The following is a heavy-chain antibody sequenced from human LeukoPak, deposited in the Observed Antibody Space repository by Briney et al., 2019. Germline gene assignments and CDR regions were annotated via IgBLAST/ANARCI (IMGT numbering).Heavy chain of an antibody. CDR1: GGSISSYY. CDR3: AREELGYCSGGNCHDAFDI. V-gene: IGHV4-59*01. Sequence: SETLSLTCIVSGGSISSYYWSWIRQPPGKGLEWIGYIYYSGRTDYNPSLKSRVTISVDTSRNQFSLKLSSVTAADTAVYYCAREELGYCSGGNCHDAFDIWGQGTMVTVSS. J-gene: IGHJ3*02. CDR2: IYYSGRT. D-gene: IGHD2-15*01.